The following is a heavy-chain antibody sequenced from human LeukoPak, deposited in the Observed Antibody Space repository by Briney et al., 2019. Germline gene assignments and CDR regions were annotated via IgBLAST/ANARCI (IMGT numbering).Heavy chain of an antibody. CDR3: AKPELLWFGEFNYDY. CDR1: GFTFSSYG. D-gene: IGHD3-10*01. CDR2: IRYDGSNK. V-gene: IGHV3-30*02. Sequence: GGSLRLSWAASGFTFSSYGMHWVRQAPGKGLEWVAFIRYDGSNKYYADSVKGRFTISRDNSKNTLYLQMNSLRAEDTAVYYCAKPELLWFGEFNYDYWGQGTLVTVSS. J-gene: IGHJ4*02.